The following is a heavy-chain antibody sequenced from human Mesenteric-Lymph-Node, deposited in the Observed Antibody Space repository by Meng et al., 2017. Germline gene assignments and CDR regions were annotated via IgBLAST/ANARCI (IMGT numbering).Heavy chain of an antibody. J-gene: IGHJ4*02. CDR1: GFTFSNYW. CDR3: ARDLNYGSKDY. V-gene: IGHV3-74*01. Sequence: GESLKISCAASGFTFSNYWMHWVRQSPKKGLEWVSLINPHGNNTGHADSVKGRFTISRDNAKNTLYLQMNTLRAEDTALYYCARDLNYGSKDYWGRGTLVTVSS. CDR2: INPHGNNT. D-gene: IGHD3-10*01.